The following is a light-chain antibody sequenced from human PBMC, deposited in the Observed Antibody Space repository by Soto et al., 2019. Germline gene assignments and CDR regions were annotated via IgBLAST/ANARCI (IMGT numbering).Light chain of an antibody. CDR2: AAS. CDR1: QSLSKS. V-gene: IGKV3D-15*01. Sequence: IVLTQSPATLSLTPGERATLSCRASQSLSKSLVWYQQKPGQAPRLLIYAASTRATGIPARFIGNGSGTEFTLTISSLQSEDFAVYYCQQYNNWWTFGQGTKVAIK. CDR3: QQYNNWWT. J-gene: IGKJ1*01.